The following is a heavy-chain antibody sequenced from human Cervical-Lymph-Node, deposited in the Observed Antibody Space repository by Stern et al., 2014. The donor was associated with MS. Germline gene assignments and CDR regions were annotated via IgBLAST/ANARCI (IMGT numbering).Heavy chain of an antibody. CDR3: AAALSCRSPSCYKAFEY. D-gene: IGHD2-2*02. J-gene: IGHJ4*02. CDR1: GFTFSSSG. CDR2: IFYDGSNK. Sequence: VQLVESGVGVVQPGRSLRLSCAASGFTFSSSGMPWVRQAPGQGLAWVAVIFYDGSNKYYGDSVKGRFTISRDNSKNTVYQQMNSLRAEDTAVYANAAALSCRSPSCYKAFEYWGQGILVTVSS. V-gene: IGHV3-30*03.